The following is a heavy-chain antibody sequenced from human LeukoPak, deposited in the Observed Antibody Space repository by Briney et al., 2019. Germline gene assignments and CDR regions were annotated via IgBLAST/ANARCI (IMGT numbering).Heavy chain of an antibody. Sequence: ASVKVSCKASGYTFTSYYMHWVRQAPGQGLEWMGIINPSGGSTSYAQKFQGRVTMTRDTSTSTVYMELSSLRSEDTAVYYCARDPRDYDILTGVLWGCWFDPWGQGTLVTVSP. D-gene: IGHD3-9*01. CDR2: INPSGGST. J-gene: IGHJ5*02. V-gene: IGHV1-46*01. CDR3: ARDPRDYDILTGVLWGCWFDP. CDR1: GYTFTSYY.